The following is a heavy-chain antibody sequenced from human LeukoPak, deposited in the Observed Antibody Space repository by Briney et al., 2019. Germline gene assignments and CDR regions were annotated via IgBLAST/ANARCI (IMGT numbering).Heavy chain of an antibody. D-gene: IGHD3-22*01. J-gene: IGHJ4*02. V-gene: IGHV3-7*01. CDR2: IKQDGSEK. Sequence: GGSLRLSCAASGFTVSSYWMSWVRQTPGKGLEWVANIKQDGSEKYYVDSVKGRFTISRDNAKNSLYLQMNSLRAEDTAVYYCARVPYYYDSSGYFPFDYWGQGTLVTVSS. CDR1: GFTVSSYW. CDR3: ARVPYYYDSSGYFPFDY.